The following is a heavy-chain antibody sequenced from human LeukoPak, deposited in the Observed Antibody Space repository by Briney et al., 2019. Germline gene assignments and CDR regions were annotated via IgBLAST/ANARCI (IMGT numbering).Heavy chain of an antibody. CDR1: GYSISSSNW. Sequence: PSDTLSLTCAVSGYSISSSNWWGWIRQPPGKGLEWIGYIYYSGSTYYNPSLKSRVTMSVDTSKNQFSLKLSSVTAVDTAVYYCARLMTTVTTNWFDPWGQGTLVTVSS. CDR3: ARLMTTVTTNWFDP. V-gene: IGHV4-28*01. D-gene: IGHD4-17*01. J-gene: IGHJ5*02. CDR2: IYYSGST.